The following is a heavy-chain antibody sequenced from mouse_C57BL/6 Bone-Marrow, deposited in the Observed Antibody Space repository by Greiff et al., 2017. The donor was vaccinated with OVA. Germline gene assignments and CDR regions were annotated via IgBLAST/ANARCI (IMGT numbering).Heavy chain of an antibody. CDR1: GYTFTSYG. V-gene: IGHV1-81*01. Sequence: QVRLQQSGAELARPGASVKLSCKASGYTFTSYGISWVKQRTGQGLEWIGEIYPRSGNTYYNEKFKGKATLTADKSSSTAYMELRSLTAEDSAVYFCARGTFFDYWGQGTTLTVSS. J-gene: IGHJ2*01. D-gene: IGHD3-3*01. CDR2: IYPRSGNT. CDR3: ARGTFFDY.